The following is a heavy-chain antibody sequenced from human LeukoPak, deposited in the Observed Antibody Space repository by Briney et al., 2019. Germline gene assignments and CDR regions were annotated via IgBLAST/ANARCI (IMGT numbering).Heavy chain of an antibody. CDR2: IYNSGST. J-gene: IGHJ6*02. D-gene: IGHD6-19*01. CDR3: ARAPLYSGGSGWSIYYFYAMDV. CDR1: GGSISSSY. Sequence: SQALSLTCTVSGGSISSSYWSWVRQPPGKGLEWIGHIYNSGSTNYNPSLKSRVTISLDTPKSQFSLKLSSVTAADTAVYYCARAPLYSGGSGWSIYYFYAMDVWGQGTTVTVSS. V-gene: IGHV4-59*01.